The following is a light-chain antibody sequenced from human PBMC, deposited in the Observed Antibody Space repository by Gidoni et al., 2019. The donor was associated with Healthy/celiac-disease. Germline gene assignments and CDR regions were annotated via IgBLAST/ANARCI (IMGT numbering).Light chain of an antibody. Sequence: QSALTQPASVSGSPGQSITIPCTGTSSDVGGYNYVSWYQQHPGKAPKLMIYEVSNRPSGVPDRFSGSKSGNTASLTISGLQAEDEADYYCSSYTSSSRWVFGGGTKLTVL. CDR1: SSDVGGYNY. CDR2: EVS. CDR3: SSYTSSSRWV. V-gene: IGLV2-14*01. J-gene: IGLJ3*02.